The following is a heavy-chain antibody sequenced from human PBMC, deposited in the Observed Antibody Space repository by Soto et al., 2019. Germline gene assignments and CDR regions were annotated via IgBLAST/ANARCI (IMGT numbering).Heavy chain of an antibody. D-gene: IGHD2-15*01. CDR1: GFTFSGYA. CDR2: ISGSGGRT. Sequence: EVQLLESGGGLVHPGGSLRLSCAASGFTFSGYAMNWVRQAPGKGLEWVSGISGSGGRTYYADSVKGRFTISRDNSKNTLYLQLNSLRAEDTAVYYCAKRGPGGIVVVISATTGDFDYWGPGTLVTVSS. CDR3: AKRGPGGIVVVISATTGDFDY. J-gene: IGHJ4*02. V-gene: IGHV3-23*01.